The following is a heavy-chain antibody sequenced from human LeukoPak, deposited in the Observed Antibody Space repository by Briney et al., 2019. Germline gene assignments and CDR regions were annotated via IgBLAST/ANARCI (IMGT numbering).Heavy chain of an antibody. V-gene: IGHV4-39*01. J-gene: IGHJ6*03. CDR3: ARGTYYYGSGSPIYYYYMDV. CDR2: IYYSGST. D-gene: IGHD3-10*01. Sequence: PSETLSLTCTVSGGSISSSSYYWGWIRQPPGKGLEWIGSIYYSGSTYYNPSLKSRVTISVDTSKNQSSLKLSSVTAADTAVYYCARGTYYYGSGSPIYYYYMDVWGKGTTVTVSS. CDR1: GGSISSSSYY.